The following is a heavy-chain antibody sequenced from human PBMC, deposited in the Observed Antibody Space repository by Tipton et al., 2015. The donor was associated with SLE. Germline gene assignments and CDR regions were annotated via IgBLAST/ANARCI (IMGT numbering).Heavy chain of an antibody. CDR3: ARFRDEYYYYMDV. CDR2: VYYSGST. J-gene: IGHJ6*03. Sequence: GLVKPSETLSLTCTVSGGSINRSYWSWIRQPPGKGLEWIGYVYYSGSTNYNPSLKSRVTISMDPSKNQFSLKLNSVTAADTAVYYCARFRDEYYYYMDVWGKGTSVTVSS. CDR1: GGSINRSY. V-gene: IGHV4-59*08.